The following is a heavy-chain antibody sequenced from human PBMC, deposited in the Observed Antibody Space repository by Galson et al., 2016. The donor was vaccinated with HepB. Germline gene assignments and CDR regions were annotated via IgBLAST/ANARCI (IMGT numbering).Heavy chain of an antibody. J-gene: IGHJ4*02. CDR3: GTVFEY. CDR2: FTGRTGPT. Sequence: SLRLSCAASGFTFSSYAMGWVRQAPGRGLEWVSTFTGRTGPTYYLDSVKGRFTISRDNAMNTLYLQMNSLRAEDTAVYYCGTVFEYWGQGALVTVSS. D-gene: IGHD1-1*01. V-gene: IGHV3-23*01. CDR1: GFTFSSYA.